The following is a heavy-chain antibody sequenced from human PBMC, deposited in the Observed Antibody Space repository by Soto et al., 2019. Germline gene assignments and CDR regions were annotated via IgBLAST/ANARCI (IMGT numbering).Heavy chain of an antibody. Sequence: SETLSLTCTVSGGFISSGGYYWSWIRQHPGKGLEWIGYIYYSGSTYYNPSLKSRVTISVDTSKNQFSLKLSSVTAADTAVYYCARPLSPLTLYGMDVWGQGTTVTVSS. CDR1: GGFISSGGYY. CDR2: IYYSGST. CDR3: ARPLSPLTLYGMDV. V-gene: IGHV4-31*03. D-gene: IGHD3-10*01. J-gene: IGHJ6*02.